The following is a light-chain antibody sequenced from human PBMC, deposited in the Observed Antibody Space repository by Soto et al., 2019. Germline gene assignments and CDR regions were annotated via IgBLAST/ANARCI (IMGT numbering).Light chain of an antibody. CDR1: QSLTKW. CDR2: KAS. Sequence: IQMTQSPSTLYASVVDRVNITFRVSQSLTKWLAWYQQVPGNVPKLLIYKASTLESGVPSRFSGSGSGTEFTLTISSLQSGDSATYFCQQYSSYPVSFGQGTRLEIK. CDR3: QQYSSYPVS. J-gene: IGKJ5*01. V-gene: IGKV1-5*01.